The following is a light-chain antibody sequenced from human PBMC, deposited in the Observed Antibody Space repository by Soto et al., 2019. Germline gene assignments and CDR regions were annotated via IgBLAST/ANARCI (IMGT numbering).Light chain of an antibody. Sequence: DIVMTQSPDSLAVSLGERATINCKANQSILYSSNDKNYLAWYQQKPGQPPALLIYWASSRASGVPDRFSGGGSGTDFALTISALQAEDVAVYFCQQYFLTPYTFGQGTKLEI. V-gene: IGKV4-1*01. CDR3: QQYFLTPYT. CDR1: QSILYSSNDKNY. CDR2: WAS. J-gene: IGKJ2*01.